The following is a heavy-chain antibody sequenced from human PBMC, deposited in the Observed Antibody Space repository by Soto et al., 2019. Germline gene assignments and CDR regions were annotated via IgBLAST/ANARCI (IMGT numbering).Heavy chain of an antibody. CDR2: IYSSGST. Sequence: SETLSLTCTVSGGSISNYYWNWIRQSPGKGLEWIGYIYSSGSTHYNPSLQNRVTISIDTSKNQVSLKVNSVTAEDTAVYYCAKVGDPYWGQGTLVTVSS. V-gene: IGHV4-59*12. CDR3: AKVGDPY. J-gene: IGHJ4*02. CDR1: GGSISNYY.